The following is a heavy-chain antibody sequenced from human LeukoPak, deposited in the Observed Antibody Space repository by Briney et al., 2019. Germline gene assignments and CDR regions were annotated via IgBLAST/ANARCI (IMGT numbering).Heavy chain of an antibody. CDR1: GGSISSYY. V-gene: IGHV4-4*07. D-gene: IGHD3-3*01. J-gene: IGHJ4*02. CDR3: ASYDFWSGYYGHFDY. CDR2: IYTSGST. Sequence: PSETLSLTCTVSGGSISSYYWSWIRQPAGKGLEWIGRIYTSGSTNYNPSLKSRVTMSVDTSKNQFSLKLSSVTAADTAVYYCASYDFWSGYYGHFDYWGQGTLVTVSS.